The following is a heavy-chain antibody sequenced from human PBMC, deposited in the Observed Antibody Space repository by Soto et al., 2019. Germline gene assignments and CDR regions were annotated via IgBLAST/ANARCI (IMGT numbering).Heavy chain of an antibody. J-gene: IGHJ6*02. CDR2: INHSGST. CDR3: ARGSLHTLGYYYYGMDV. Sequence: SETLSLTCAVYGGSFSGYYWSWIRQPPGKGLEWIGEINHSGSTNYNPSLKSRVTISVDTSKNQFSLKLSSVTAADTAVYYCARGSLHTLGYYYYGMDVWGQGTTVTVS. D-gene: IGHD2-15*01. V-gene: IGHV4-34*01. CDR1: GGSFSGYY.